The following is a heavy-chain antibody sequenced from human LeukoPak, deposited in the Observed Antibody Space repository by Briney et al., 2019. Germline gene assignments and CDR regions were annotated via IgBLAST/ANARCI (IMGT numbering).Heavy chain of an antibody. Sequence: SETLSLTCGVYGVASSGNYWSWIRQSPGRGLEWIGEINHSGSTNYNPSLKSRVTISVDTSKNQFSLKLSSVTAADTAVYYCARRVYGSGSYSAFDIWGQGTMVTVSS. V-gene: IGHV4-34*01. J-gene: IGHJ3*02. CDR3: ARRVYGSGSYSAFDI. CDR1: GVASSGNY. D-gene: IGHD3-10*01. CDR2: INHSGST.